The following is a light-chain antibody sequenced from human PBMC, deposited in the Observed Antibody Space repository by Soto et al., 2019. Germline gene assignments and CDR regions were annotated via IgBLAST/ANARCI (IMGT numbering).Light chain of an antibody. CDR1: SSDVGGTNH. J-gene: IGLJ1*01. CDR2: DVS. V-gene: IGLV2-14*01. Sequence: QSALTQPASVSGSPGQSITISCTGTSSDVGGTNHVSWYQQYPGKAPKLMIYDVSGRPSGVSGRFSGSKSGNTASLTISGLQAEDEADYYCSSYTSSTTYVFGTGTKLTVL. CDR3: SSYTSSTTYV.